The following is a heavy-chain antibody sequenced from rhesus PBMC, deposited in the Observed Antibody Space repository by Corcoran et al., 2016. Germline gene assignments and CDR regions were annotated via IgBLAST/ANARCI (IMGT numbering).Heavy chain of an antibody. D-gene: IGHD4-29*01. J-gene: IGHJ4*01. Sequence: QVQLQESGPGLVKPSETLPLTCAVSGASISSNYWSWIRQPPGKGLEWSGYIYGGSGSTSYNPSLKSRVTISKDTSKNQFSLKLSSVTAADTAVYYCARGPSTTVADGFDYWGQGVLVTVSS. V-gene: IGHV4-147*01. CDR2: IYGGSGST. CDR1: GASISSNY. CDR3: ARGPSTTVADGFDY.